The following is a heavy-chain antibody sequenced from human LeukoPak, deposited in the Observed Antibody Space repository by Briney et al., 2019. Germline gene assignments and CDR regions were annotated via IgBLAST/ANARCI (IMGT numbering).Heavy chain of an antibody. CDR1: GFTFSSYA. V-gene: IGHV3-30-3*01. CDR2: ISYDGSNK. Sequence: GGSLRLYCAASGFTFSSYAMHWVRQAPGKGLEWVAVISYDGSNKCYADSVKGRFTISRDNSKNTLYLQMNSLRAEDTAVYYCARDGAGYSSGWYGGDYWGQGTLVTVSS. D-gene: IGHD6-19*01. J-gene: IGHJ4*02. CDR3: ARDGAGYSSGWYGGDY.